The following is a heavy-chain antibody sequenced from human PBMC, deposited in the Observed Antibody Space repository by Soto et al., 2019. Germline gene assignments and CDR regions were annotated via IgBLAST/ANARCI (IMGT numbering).Heavy chain of an antibody. CDR2: VSGSDVST. CDR1: GFTFTTYA. J-gene: IGHJ4*02. V-gene: IGHV3-23*01. D-gene: IGHD6-19*01. Sequence: VGSLRLSCAASGFTFTTYAMSWVRQAPGRGLEWVSCVSGSDVSTFYADSVRGRFTISRDKSKNTLYLQMNSLRAEDTAIYYCAKENLEESGWPRRGVFDSWGQGTLVTVSS. CDR3: AKENLEESGWPRRGVFDS.